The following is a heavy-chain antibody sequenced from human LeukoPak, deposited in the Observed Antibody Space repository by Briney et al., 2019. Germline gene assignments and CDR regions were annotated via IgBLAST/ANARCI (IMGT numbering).Heavy chain of an antibody. D-gene: IGHD3-10*01. CDR3: ARDPTITMVRGVIYYYYYGMDV. J-gene: IGHJ6*02. V-gene: IGHV6-1*01. Sequence: SQTLSLTCAISGDSVSSNSAAWNWIRQSPSRGLEWLGRTYYRSKWYNDYAVSVKSRITINPDTSKNQFSLQLNSVTPEDTAVYYCARDPTITMVRGVIYYYYYGMDVWGQGTTVTVSS. CDR2: TYYRSKWYN. CDR1: GDSVSSNSAA.